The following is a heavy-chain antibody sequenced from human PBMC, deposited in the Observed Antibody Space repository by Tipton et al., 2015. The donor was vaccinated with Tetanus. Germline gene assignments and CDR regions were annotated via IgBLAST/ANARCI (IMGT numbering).Heavy chain of an antibody. V-gene: IGHV4-39*01. Sequence: TLSLTCTVSGGSINNGSFYWGWIRQPPGKGLEWIGSVFYSGSSFYNPSLKSRVTISVDTSKNQFSLKLSSVTAADTAVYYCARQKRGYSYGAFDYWGQGTLVTVSS. D-gene: IGHD5-18*01. CDR3: ARQKRGYSYGAFDY. CDR1: GGSINNGSFY. J-gene: IGHJ4*02. CDR2: VFYSGSS.